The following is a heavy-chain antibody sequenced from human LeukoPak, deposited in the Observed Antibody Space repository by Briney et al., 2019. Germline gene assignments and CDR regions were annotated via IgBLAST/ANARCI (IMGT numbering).Heavy chain of an antibody. D-gene: IGHD3-22*01. CDR3: ARVSPPYYYDGSGYYYLAY. CDR1: GFTFSSYG. Sequence: GGSLRLSCAASGFTFSSYGMNWVRQAPGKGLEWVAVIWYDGSKKYYSDSVKGRFTISRDNSKNTLYLQMNSLRAEDTAVYYCARVSPPYYYDGSGYYYLAYWGQGTLVTVSS. J-gene: IGHJ4*02. CDR2: IWYDGSKK. V-gene: IGHV3-33*01.